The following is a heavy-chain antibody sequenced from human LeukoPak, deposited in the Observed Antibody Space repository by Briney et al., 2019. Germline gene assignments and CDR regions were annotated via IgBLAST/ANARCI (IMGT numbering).Heavy chain of an antibody. CDR3: ASVITGSRLSD. D-gene: IGHD1-20*01. CDR2: ISYSGST. J-gene: IGHJ4*02. Sequence: SETLSLTCAVSGGSITSSPYYWGWIRQPPGKGLEWIGSISYSGSTFYNASLKSRATVSADTSKNHFSLQLTSVTAADTAFYYCASVITGSRLSDWGQGTLVTVSS. V-gene: IGHV4-39*02. CDR1: GGSITSSPYY.